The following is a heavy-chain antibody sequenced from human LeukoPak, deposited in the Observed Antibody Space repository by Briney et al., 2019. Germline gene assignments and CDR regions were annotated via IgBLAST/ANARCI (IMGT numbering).Heavy chain of an antibody. J-gene: IGHJ6*03. CDR1: GFTFSSYS. D-gene: IGHD2-2*01. V-gene: IGHV3-21*01. Sequence: GGSLRLSCAASGFTFSSYSMNWVRQAPGKGLEWVSSISSSSSYIYYADSVKGQFTISRDNAKSSLYLQMNSLRAEDTAVYYCARDPSGYCSSTSCYFIYYYYMDVWGKGTTVTVSS. CDR3: ARDPSGYCSSTSCYFIYYYYMDV. CDR2: ISSSSSYI.